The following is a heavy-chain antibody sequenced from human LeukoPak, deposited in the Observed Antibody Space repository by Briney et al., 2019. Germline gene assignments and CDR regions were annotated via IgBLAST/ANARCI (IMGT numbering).Heavy chain of an antibody. CDR2: IIPILGIA. CDR1: GGTFSSYA. V-gene: IGHV1-69*04. Sequence: ASVEVSCKASGGTFSSYAISWVRQAPGQGLEWMGRIIPILGIANYAQKFQGRVTITADKPTSTAYMELSSLRSEDTAVYYCARSYQLLAAYYFDYWGQGTLVTVSS. D-gene: IGHD2-2*01. J-gene: IGHJ4*02. CDR3: ARSYQLLAAYYFDY.